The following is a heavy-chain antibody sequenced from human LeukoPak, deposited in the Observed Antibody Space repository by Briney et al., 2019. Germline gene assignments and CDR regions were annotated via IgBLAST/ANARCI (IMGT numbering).Heavy chain of an antibody. D-gene: IGHD3-9*01. J-gene: IGHJ4*02. CDR2: ISWNSGSI. V-gene: IGHV3-9*01. CDR3: AKDSGGILTGYLD. CDR1: GFTFDDYA. Sequence: PGGSLRLSCAASGFTFDDYAMHWVRQAPGKGLEWVSGISWNSGSIGYADSVKGRFTISRDNAKNSLYLQMNSLRAEDTGLYYCAKDSGGILTGYLDWGQGTLVTVSS.